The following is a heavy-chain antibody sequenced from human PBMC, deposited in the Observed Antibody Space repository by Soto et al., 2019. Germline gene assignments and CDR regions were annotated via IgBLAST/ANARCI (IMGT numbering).Heavy chain of an antibody. Sequence: PGESLKISCKGSGYSFTSYWIGWVRQMPGKGLEWMGIIYPGDSDTRYSPSSQGQVTISADKSISTAYLQWSSLKASDTAMYYCARRLGYCSGGSCHNNWFDPWGQGTLVTVSS. CDR2: IYPGDSDT. D-gene: IGHD2-15*01. J-gene: IGHJ5*02. V-gene: IGHV5-51*01. CDR1: GYSFTSYW. CDR3: ARRLGYCSGGSCHNNWFDP.